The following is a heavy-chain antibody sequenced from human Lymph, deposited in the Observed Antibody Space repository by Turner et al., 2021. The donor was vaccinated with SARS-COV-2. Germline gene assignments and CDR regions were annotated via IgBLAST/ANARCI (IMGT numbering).Heavy chain of an antibody. J-gene: IGHJ6*02. V-gene: IGHV1-24*01. CDR1: GYTLTEVS. Sequence: QVQLVQSGAEVKKPGASVKVSCKVSGYTLTEVSMYWVRPAPGKGLEGMGGFDHEDGETIYAQKFQGRVTMTEDTSTDTAYMELSSLRSEDTAVYYCATGPYDFWSGPSPGYYGMDVWGQGTTVTVSS. D-gene: IGHD3-3*01. CDR2: FDHEDGET. CDR3: ATGPYDFWSGPSPGYYGMDV.